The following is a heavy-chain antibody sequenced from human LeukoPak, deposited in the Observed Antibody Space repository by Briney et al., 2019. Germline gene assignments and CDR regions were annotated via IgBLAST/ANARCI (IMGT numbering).Heavy chain of an antibody. CDR2: ISSSSSYI. J-gene: IGHJ2*01. V-gene: IGHV3-21*01. CDR3: ARDPVVWETTVTTLVSWYFDL. D-gene: IGHD4-17*01. CDR1: GFTFSSYS. Sequence: PGGSLRLSCAASGFTFSSYSMNWVRQAPGKGLEWVSSISSSSSYIYYADSVKGRFTIFRDNAKNSLYLQMNSLRAEDTAVYYCARDPVVWETTVTTLVSWYFDLWGRGTLVTVSS.